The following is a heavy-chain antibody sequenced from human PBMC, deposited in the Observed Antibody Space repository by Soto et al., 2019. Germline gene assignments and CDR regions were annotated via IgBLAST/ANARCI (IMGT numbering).Heavy chain of an antibody. D-gene: IGHD7-27*01. CDR3: ARVLGIGMAGDY. J-gene: IGHJ4*02. V-gene: IGHV3-48*01. CDR2: ISSSSSTI. Sequence: GGSLRLSCAASGFTFSSYSMNWVRQAPGKGLEWVAYISSSSSTICYADSVKGRFTSSRDKAKNSLYLQMKSLSAEDTAVYYWARVLGIGMAGDYWGQGTLVTVSS. CDR1: GFTFSSYS.